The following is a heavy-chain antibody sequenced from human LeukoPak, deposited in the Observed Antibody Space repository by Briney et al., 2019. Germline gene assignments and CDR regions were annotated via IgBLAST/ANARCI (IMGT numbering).Heavy chain of an antibody. J-gene: IGHJ4*02. D-gene: IGHD2-2*02. Sequence: GRSLRLSCAASGFTFSSYAMHWVRQAPGKGLGWVAVISYDGSNKYYADSVKGRFTISRDNSKNTLYLQMNSLRAEDTAVYYCAREGEDCSSTSCYSGYLDYWGQGTLVTVSS. CDR2: ISYDGSNK. CDR1: GFTFSSYA. CDR3: AREGEDCSSTSCYSGYLDY. V-gene: IGHV3-30-3*01.